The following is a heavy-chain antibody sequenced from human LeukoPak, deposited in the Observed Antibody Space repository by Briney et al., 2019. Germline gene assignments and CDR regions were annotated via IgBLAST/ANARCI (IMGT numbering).Heavy chain of an antibody. D-gene: IGHD4-17*01. CDR3: AKDRTTGIPFDD. CDR2: ITGSGSNT. Sequence: GGSLRLSCAASGFTFTNAWMSWVRQAPGKGLEWVSTITGSGSNTYYADSVKGRFTISRDNSKNTLDLQMNSLRAEDTAVYYCAKDRTTGIPFDDWGQGTLVTVSS. V-gene: IGHV3-23*01. CDR1: GFTFTNAW. J-gene: IGHJ4*02.